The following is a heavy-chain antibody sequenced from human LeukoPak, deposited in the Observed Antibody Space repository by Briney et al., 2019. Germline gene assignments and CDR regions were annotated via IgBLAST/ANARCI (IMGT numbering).Heavy chain of an antibody. CDR2: MNPNSGNT. D-gene: IGHD3-3*01. CDR1: GYTFTSYD. J-gene: IGHJ6*02. Sequence: ASVKVSCKASGYTFTSYDINWVRQATGQGLEWMGWMNPNSGNTGYAQKFQGRVTMTRNTSISTAYMELSSLRSEDTAVYYCARIPPGVFGVVPWYGMDAWGQGTTVTVSS. CDR3: ARIPPGVFGVVPWYGMDA. V-gene: IGHV1-8*01.